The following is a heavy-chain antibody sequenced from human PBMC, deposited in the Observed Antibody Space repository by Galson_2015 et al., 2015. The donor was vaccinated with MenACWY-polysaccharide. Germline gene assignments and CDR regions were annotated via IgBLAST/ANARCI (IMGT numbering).Heavy chain of an antibody. J-gene: IGHJ6*02. CDR3: ARGHNWVYYFGMDV. Sequence: SVKVSCKASGYTFTGYYLHWVRQAPGQGLEWLGWINPKSGGAKYAQDFQGRVTMTRDTSNGTAYMDLSRLRSDDTALYFCARGHNWVYYFGMDVWGQGITVTVSS. V-gene: IGHV1-2*02. CDR2: INPKSGGA. D-gene: IGHD5-24*01. CDR1: GYTFTGYY.